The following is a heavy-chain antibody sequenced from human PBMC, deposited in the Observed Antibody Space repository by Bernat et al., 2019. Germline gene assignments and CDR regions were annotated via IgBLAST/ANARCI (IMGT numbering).Heavy chain of an antibody. CDR3: ARDRVRIAATPTDAFDI. V-gene: IGHV1-18*04. J-gene: IGHJ3*02. D-gene: IGHD2-15*01. Sequence: QVKLVQSGAELKKPGAPGKVSCKALGYTFTTYGISWGRRAPGQGFEWMGWISAYIGNTNYAQKLQGRVTMTTDTSTSTAYMELRSLRSDDTAVYYCARDRVRIAATPTDAFDIWGQGTMVTVSS. CDR2: ISAYIGNT. CDR1: GYTFTTYG.